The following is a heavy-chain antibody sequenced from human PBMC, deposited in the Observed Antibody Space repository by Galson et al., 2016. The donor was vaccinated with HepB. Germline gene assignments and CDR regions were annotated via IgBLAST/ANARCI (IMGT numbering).Heavy chain of an antibody. CDR1: GFNFSTFT. J-gene: IGHJ4*02. Sequence: SLRLSCAASGFNFSTFTVNWVRQVPGKGLEWVSSISSSSLYIYYADSLRGRFTISRDNAENTLYLQMDSLRVDDTAVYYCARMNYYGSGSPIDHWGQGSLVTVSS. CDR2: ISSSSLYI. D-gene: IGHD3-10*01. V-gene: IGHV3-21*01. CDR3: ARMNYYGSGSPIDH.